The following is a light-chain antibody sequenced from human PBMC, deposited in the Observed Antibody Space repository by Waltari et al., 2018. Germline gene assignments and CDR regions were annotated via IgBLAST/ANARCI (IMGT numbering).Light chain of an antibody. J-gene: IGLJ3*02. CDR1: SGRSVSP. Sequence: QLVLTQSPSASASLGTSVKLTCTLSSGRSVSPIACPQQQPEKGPRYLMKVNSDGSHSKGDGIPDRFSGSSSGAERYLTISSLQSEDEADYYCQTWGTGIWVFGGGTKLTVL. CDR2: VNSDGSH. CDR3: QTWGTGIWV. V-gene: IGLV4-69*01.